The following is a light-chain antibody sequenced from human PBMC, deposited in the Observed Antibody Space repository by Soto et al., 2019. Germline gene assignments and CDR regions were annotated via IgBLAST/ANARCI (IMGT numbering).Light chain of an antibody. CDR1: QSVSSY. CDR3: QQRSNWPPWT. J-gene: IGKJ1*01. V-gene: IGKV3-11*01. CDR2: DAS. Sequence: EIVLTQSPAPLSLSPGEKATISSRASQSVSSYLAWYQQKPGQAPRLLIYDASNRATGIPARFSGSGSGTDFTLTISSLEPEDFAVYYCQQRSNWPPWTFGQGTKVDIK.